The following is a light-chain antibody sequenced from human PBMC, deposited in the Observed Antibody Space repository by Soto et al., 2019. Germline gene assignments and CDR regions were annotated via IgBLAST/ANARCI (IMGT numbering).Light chain of an antibody. CDR1: SSDVGGYNY. CDR2: EVS. V-gene: IGLV2-14*01. Sequence: QSALTQPASVSGSPGQSITISCTGTSSDVGGYNYVSWYQQHPGKAPKLMIYEVSNRPSGVSNRFSGSKSGNTAPLTISGLQADDEADYYCSSYTRNSTLVFGGGTKLTVL. J-gene: IGLJ2*01. CDR3: SSYTRNSTLV.